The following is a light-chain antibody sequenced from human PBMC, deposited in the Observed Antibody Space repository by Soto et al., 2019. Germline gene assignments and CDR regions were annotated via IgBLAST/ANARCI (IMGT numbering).Light chain of an antibody. CDR2: EVS. J-gene: IGLJ1*01. V-gene: IGLV2-14*01. CDR1: SSDVGGYNY. Sequence: QSVLTQPASVSGSPGQSITISCTGTSSDVGGYNYVSWYQQHPGKAPQLMIYEVSNRPSGVSNRFSGSKSGNTASLTSSGLQSEDEADYYCSSYTSSSTYVFATGTKLTVL. CDR3: SSYTSSSTYV.